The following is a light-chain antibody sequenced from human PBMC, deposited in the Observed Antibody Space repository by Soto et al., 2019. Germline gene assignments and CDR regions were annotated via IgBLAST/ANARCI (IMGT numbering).Light chain of an antibody. CDR3: QQYNGT. V-gene: IGKV1-5*03. Sequence: DIQMTQSPSTLSAYVGDRVAITCRASQSISNWLAWYQQKTGKATKLLIYKASNLQSGVPSRFSGSGSVTEFTLTISSLQPDDFASYSCQQYNGTFGQGTKVDIK. CDR2: KAS. J-gene: IGKJ1*01. CDR1: QSISNW.